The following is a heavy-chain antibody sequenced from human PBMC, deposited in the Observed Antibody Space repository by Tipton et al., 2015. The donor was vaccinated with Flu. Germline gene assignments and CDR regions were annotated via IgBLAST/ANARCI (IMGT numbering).Heavy chain of an antibody. CDR1: GGSFSGYY. Sequence: TLSLTCAVYGGSFSGYYWSWIRQPPGKGLEWIGEINHSGGTNYNPSLKSRVTISVDTSKNQFSLKLSSVTAADTAVYYCARLPVRGYSYGQRDYWGQGTLVTVSS. D-gene: IGHD5-18*01. CDR3: ARLPVRGYSYGQRDY. CDR2: INHSGGT. V-gene: IGHV4-34*01. J-gene: IGHJ4*02.